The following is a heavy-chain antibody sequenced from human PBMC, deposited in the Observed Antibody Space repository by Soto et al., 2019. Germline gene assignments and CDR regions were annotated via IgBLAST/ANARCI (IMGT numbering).Heavy chain of an antibody. CDR1: GGTFSSYA. J-gene: IGHJ6*02. CDR2: IIPIFGTA. D-gene: IGHD3-10*01. CDR3: AGQGGPDYYGSAHHTLGMDF. V-gene: IGHV1-69*12. Sequence: QVQLVQSGAEVKKPGSSVKVSCKASGGTFSSYAISWVRQAPGQGLEWMGGIIPIFGTANYAQKFQGRVTITADESXXTXYXXLSSLRSEDTAVYYCAGQGGPDYYGSAHHTLGMDFSRQATTVTVS.